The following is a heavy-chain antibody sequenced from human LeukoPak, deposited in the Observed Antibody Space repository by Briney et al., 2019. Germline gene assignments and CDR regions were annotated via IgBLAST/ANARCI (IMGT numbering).Heavy chain of an antibody. D-gene: IGHD3-3*01. Sequence: PGRSLRLSCAASGFTFSSYGMHWVRQAPGKGLEWVSSISGISSYIYYADSVKGRFTMSRDNAKNSVYLQMNSLRAEDTAVYYCARVADFWSGYWGYDYWGQGTLVTVSS. J-gene: IGHJ4*02. V-gene: IGHV3-21*01. CDR2: ISGISSYI. CDR3: ARVADFWSGYWGYDY. CDR1: GFTFSSYG.